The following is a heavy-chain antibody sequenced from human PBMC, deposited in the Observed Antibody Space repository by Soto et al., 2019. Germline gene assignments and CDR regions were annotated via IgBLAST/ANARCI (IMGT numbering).Heavy chain of an antibody. CDR2: ISNAGSKE. D-gene: IGHD3-10*01. CDR1: GFTFRWFS. J-gene: IGHJ4*01. CDR3: AKGEVRGIIPSYFDY. Sequence: GGSLRLSCAGSGFTFRWFSMNWVRQAPGKGLEWVARISNAGSKEYYVDSVTGRFTISRDNSKNTLYLQMDSLRAEDTAVYYCAKGEVRGIIPSYFDYWGLGTLVTHSS. V-gene: IGHV3-30*18.